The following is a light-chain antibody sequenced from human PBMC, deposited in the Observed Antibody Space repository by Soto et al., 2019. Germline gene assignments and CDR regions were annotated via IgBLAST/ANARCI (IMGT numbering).Light chain of an antibody. CDR3: SSCAGSNNPYV. Sequence: QSALTQPPSASGSPGQSVTISCTGTSSDVGGCKFVSWYQQYPGKAPKLISYEVSKRTSGVPDRFSGFKSGNTASLTVSGLQAEDEADYYCSSCAGSNNPYVFGTGTKLTVL. CDR1: SSDVGGCKF. V-gene: IGLV2-8*01. J-gene: IGLJ1*01. CDR2: EVS.